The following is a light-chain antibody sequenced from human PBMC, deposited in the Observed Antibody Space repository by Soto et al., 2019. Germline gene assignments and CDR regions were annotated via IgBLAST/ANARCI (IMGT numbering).Light chain of an antibody. Sequence: EIVMTQTPATLSVSPGEGATLSCRASQSVRSNLAWYRQKPVQAPSLLIYGASTRASGIPAQFGASGSVTEFTLTISSLQSEDFAVYDCQQYNNWPYTFGQGTRLEIK. CDR3: QQYNNWPYT. J-gene: IGKJ2*01. CDR1: QSVRSN. CDR2: GAS. V-gene: IGKV3-15*01.